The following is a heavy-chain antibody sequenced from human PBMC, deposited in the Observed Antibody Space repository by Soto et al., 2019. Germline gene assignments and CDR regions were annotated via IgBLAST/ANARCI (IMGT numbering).Heavy chain of an antibody. CDR2: IKGDGTNT. CDR3: ARGLSGYYGFDY. D-gene: IGHD5-12*01. J-gene: IGHJ4*02. Sequence: GGSLRLSCAASGFTFSSCWMHWVRQVPGKGLVWVSRIKGDGTNTGYADSVKGRFTISRDNVKNTLYLQMNSLRAEDTAVYYCARGLSGYYGFDYWGQGTLVTVSS. V-gene: IGHV3-74*01. CDR1: GFTFSSCW.